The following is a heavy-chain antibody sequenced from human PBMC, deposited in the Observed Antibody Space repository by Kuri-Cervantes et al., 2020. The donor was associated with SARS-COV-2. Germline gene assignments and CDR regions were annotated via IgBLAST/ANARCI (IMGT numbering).Heavy chain of an antibody. CDR2: IYYSGST. CDR3: ARELGLTTVNWFDP. D-gene: IGHD4-17*01. J-gene: IGHJ5*02. CDR1: GGSISSYY. V-gene: IGHV4-59*01. Sequence: GSLRLSCTVSGGSISSYYWSWIRQPPGKGLEWIEYIYYSGSTNYNPSLKSRVTISVDTSKNQFSLKLSSVTAADTAVYYCARELGLTTVNWFDPWGQGTLVTVSS.